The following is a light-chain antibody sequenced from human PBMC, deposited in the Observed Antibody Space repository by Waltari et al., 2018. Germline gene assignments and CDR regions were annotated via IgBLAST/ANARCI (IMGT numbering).Light chain of an antibody. CDR3: SSYTSSSTPGV. CDR1: SSDVGGYNH. V-gene: IGLV2-14*03. J-gene: IGLJ1*01. CDR2: DVR. Sequence: QSALTQPASVSGSPGQSIPITCTASSSDVGGYNHVPRYQQHPSTAPKLLISDVRNRPSGVSTRFSGSKSGNTASLTISGLQADDEADYYCSSYTSSSTPGVFGTGTKVTVL.